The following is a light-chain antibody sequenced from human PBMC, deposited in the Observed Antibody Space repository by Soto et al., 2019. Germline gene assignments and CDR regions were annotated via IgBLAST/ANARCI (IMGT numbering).Light chain of an antibody. CDR1: QSVSSN. J-gene: IGKJ5*01. CDR2: GAS. Sequence: EIVMTQSPATLSVSPGERATLSCRASQSVSSNLAWYQQKPGQAPRLLMYGASTRATGIPDRFSGSGSGTEFTLTISSLQSEDFAVYYCQQYSNWPPITFGQGTRLEIK. CDR3: QQYSNWPPIT. V-gene: IGKV3-15*01.